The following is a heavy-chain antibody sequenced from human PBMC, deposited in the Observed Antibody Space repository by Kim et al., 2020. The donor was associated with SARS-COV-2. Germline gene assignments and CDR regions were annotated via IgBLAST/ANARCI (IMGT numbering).Heavy chain of an antibody. J-gene: IGHJ4*02. CDR2: ISYDGSNK. V-gene: IGHV3-30*04. CDR1: GFTFSSYA. D-gene: IGHD1-26*01. CDR3: ARGPGELPVYFDY. Sequence: GGSLRLSCAASGFTFSSYAMHWVRQAPGKGLEWVAVISYDGSNKYYADSVKGRFTISRDNSKNTLYLQMNSLRAEDTAVYYCARGPGELPVYFDYWGQGTLVTVSS.